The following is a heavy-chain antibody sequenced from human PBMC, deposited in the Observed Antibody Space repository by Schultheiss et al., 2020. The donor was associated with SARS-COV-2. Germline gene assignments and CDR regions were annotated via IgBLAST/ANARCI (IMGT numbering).Heavy chain of an antibody. Sequence: GGSLRLSCAASGFTFSSYAMHWVRQAPGKGLEYVSAISSNGGSTYYANSVKGRFTISRDNSKNTLYLQMGSLRAEDMAVYYCARGRMASFYYDFWSGYLENWFDPWGQGTLVTVSS. J-gene: IGHJ5*02. V-gene: IGHV3-64*01. D-gene: IGHD3-3*01. CDR2: ISSNGGST. CDR3: ARGRMASFYYDFWSGYLENWFDP. CDR1: GFTFSSYA.